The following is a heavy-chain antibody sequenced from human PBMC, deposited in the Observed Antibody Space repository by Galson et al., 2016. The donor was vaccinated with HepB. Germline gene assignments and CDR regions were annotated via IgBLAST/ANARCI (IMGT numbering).Heavy chain of an antibody. V-gene: IGHV3-7*03. Sequence: SLRLSCAASGFILSAYYMTWVRQASGKGLEWVASIRHDGSQVYVDSVRGRFTISRDNAQNSLYLQMNSLRAEDTAVYYCAKVRPRKFLEWLFEGLLDYWGQGTLVSVSS. CDR3: AKVRPRKFLEWLFEGLLDY. CDR2: IRHDGSQV. J-gene: IGHJ4*02. CDR1: GFILSAYY. D-gene: IGHD3-3*01.